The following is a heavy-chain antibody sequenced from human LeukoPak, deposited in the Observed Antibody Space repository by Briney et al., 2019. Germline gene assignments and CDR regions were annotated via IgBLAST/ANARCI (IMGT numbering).Heavy chain of an antibody. J-gene: IGHJ5*02. V-gene: IGHV4-59*01. CDR3: ARGDYDFWSGRQGGWFDP. D-gene: IGHD3-3*01. Sequence: PSETLSLTCTVSGGSISSYYWSWIRQPPGKGLEWIGYIYYSGSTNYNPSLKSRVTISVATSKNQFSLKLSSVTAADTAVYYCARGDYDFWSGRQGGWFDPWGQGTLVTVSS. CDR1: GGSISSYY. CDR2: IYYSGST.